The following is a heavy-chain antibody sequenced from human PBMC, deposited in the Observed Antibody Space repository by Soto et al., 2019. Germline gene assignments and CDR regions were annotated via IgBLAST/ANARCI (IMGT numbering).Heavy chain of an antibody. CDR3: ARHWGSWADF. Sequence: QVQLQESGPGLVKPSETLSLTCTVSGGSIRSYYWSWIRQPPGKGLEWIGYIYYSGSTNYNPSLKSRVTTSVDPSKTQFSLKLSSVTAADTAVYYCARHWGSWADFWGQGTLVTVSS. V-gene: IGHV4-59*08. CDR1: GGSIRSYY. J-gene: IGHJ4*02. D-gene: IGHD3-16*01. CDR2: IYYSGST.